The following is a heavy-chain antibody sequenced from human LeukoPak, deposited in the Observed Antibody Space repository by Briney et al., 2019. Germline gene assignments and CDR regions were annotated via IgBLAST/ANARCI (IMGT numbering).Heavy chain of an antibody. J-gene: IGHJ4*02. CDR2: ISYDGSNK. CDR3: ARSPMSSSWQQIDY. Sequence: GGSLRLSCAASGCTFSSYAMHWVRQAPGKGLEWVAVISYDGSNKYYADSVKGRFTISRDNSKNTLYLQMNSLRAEDTAVYYCARSPMSSSWQQIDYWGQGTLVTVSS. V-gene: IGHV3-30-3*01. CDR1: GCTFSSYA. D-gene: IGHD6-13*01.